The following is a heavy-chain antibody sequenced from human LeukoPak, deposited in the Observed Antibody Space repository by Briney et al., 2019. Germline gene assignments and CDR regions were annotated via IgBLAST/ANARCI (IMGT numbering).Heavy chain of an antibody. V-gene: IGHV3-21*06. J-gene: IGHJ4*02. D-gene: IGHD6-13*01. CDR3: VRGAIAAAGSRFDS. Sequence: GGSLRLSCTASGFTFGSYSMNWVRHAPGKGLEWVSSISGSSKYIFSAASVKGRFTISRDNAKNSLYLQLTTLRVEDTAVYYCVRGAIAAAGSRFDSWGPGTLVTVSS. CDR2: ISGSSKYI. CDR1: GFTFGSYS.